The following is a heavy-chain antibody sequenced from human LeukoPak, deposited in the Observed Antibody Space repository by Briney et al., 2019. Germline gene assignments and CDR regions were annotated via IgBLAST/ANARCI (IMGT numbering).Heavy chain of an antibody. D-gene: IGHD3-10*01. Sequence: PGGSLRLSCAASGFTFDDYAMHWVRQAPGKGLEWVSGISWNSGSIGYADSVKGRFTISRDNAKNSLYLQMNSLRAEDTALYYCARGGYYGSGNDFRFDPWGQGTLVTVSS. CDR3: ARGGYYGSGNDFRFDP. CDR1: GFTFDDYA. CDR2: ISWNSGSI. J-gene: IGHJ5*02. V-gene: IGHV3-9*01.